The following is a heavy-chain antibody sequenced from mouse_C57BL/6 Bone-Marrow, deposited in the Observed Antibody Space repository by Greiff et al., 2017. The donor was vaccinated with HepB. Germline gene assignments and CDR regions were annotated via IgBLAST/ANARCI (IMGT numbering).Heavy chain of an antibody. J-gene: IGHJ1*03. V-gene: IGHV1-81*01. CDR1: GYTFTSYG. Sequence: VKLVESGAELARPGASVKLSCTASGYTFTSYGISWVKQRTGQGLEWIGEIYPRSGNTYYNEKFKGKATLTADKASSTAYMELRSLTSEDSAVYFCARSRYFDVWGTGTTVTVSS. CDR3: ARSRYFDV. CDR2: IYPRSGNT.